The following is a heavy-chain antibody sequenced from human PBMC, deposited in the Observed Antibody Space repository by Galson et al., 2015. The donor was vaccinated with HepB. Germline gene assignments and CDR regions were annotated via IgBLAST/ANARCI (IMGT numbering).Heavy chain of an antibody. CDR3: TRRALLRFDP. CDR1: GFTFSGSA. J-gene: IGHJ5*02. Sequence: SLRLSCAASGFTFSGSAMHWVRQASGKGLEWVGRIRSKANSYATAYAASVKGRFTISRDDSKNTAYLQMNSLKTEDTAVYYCTRRALLRFDPWGQGTLVTVSS. V-gene: IGHV3-73*01. CDR2: IRSKANSYAT.